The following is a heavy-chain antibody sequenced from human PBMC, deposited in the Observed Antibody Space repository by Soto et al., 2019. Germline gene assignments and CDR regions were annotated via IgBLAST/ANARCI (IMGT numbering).Heavy chain of an antibody. CDR2: INPNSGGT. J-gene: IGHJ4*02. V-gene: IGHV1-2*04. CDR1: GYTFTGYY. D-gene: IGHD3-9*01. CDR3: ARGDILTGHYILYFDY. Sequence: ASVKVSCKASGYTFTGYYMHWVRQAPGQGLEWMGWINPNSGGTNYAQKFQGWVTMTRDTSISTAYMELSRLRSDDTAVYYCARGDILTGHYILYFDYRGQGTLVTVSS.